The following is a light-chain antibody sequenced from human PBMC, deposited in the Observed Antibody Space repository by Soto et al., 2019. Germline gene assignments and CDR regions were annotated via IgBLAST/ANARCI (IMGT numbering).Light chain of an antibody. CDR2: ENN. CDR1: SSNIGNNY. V-gene: IGLV1-51*02. J-gene: IGLJ3*02. Sequence: QSVLTQPPSVYAAPGQKVTISCSGSSSNIGNNYLSWYQQLPGTAPKLLIYENNKRPSGIPDRFYGSKSGTSATLGITGLQTGDEADYYCGTWDSSLSAGVFGEGTKLTV. CDR3: GTWDSSLSAGV.